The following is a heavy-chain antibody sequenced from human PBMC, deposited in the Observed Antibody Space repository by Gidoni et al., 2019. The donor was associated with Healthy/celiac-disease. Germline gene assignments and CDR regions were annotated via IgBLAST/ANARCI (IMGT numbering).Heavy chain of an antibody. Sequence: QVQLVQSGAEVKKPGASVKVSCKASGYTFTSYYMHWLRQAHGQGLEWMGIINPSGGSTSYAQKFQCRFTMTRDTSTSTVYMALSSLRSEDPAVYYCARVISSSWSIPYFDYWGQGTLVTVSS. V-gene: IGHV1-46*01. D-gene: IGHD6-13*01. CDR3: ARVISSSWSIPYFDY. J-gene: IGHJ4*02. CDR2: INPSGGST. CDR1: GYTFTSYY.